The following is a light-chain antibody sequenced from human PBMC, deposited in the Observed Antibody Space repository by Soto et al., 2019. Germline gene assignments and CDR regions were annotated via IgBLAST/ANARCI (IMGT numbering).Light chain of an antibody. CDR2: EVN. J-gene: IGLJ2*01. V-gene: IGLV2-23*02. CDR1: SSDVGSYNL. Sequence: QSALTQPASVSGSPGQSITISCTATSSDVGSYNLLSWYQQHPGKAPRLMIYEVNKRPSGVSNRFSGSKSGNTASLTISGLQAEDEADYYCLSYTRSVVFGGGTKLTIL. CDR3: LSYTRSVV.